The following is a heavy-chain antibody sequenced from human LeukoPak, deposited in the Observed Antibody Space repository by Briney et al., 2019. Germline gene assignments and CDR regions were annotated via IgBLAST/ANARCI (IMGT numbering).Heavy chain of an antibody. Sequence: GASVKVSCKTSGYRFTAYPLHWVRQATGQGLEWLGWMNPHSGETNNAQKFQGRVTMTRDTSISVAYMQLSSLRSDDTAVYYCARGMDAEAFQNWGQGTLVTVSS. CDR3: ARGMDAEAFQN. CDR1: GYRFTAYP. D-gene: IGHD2-2*03. V-gene: IGHV1-2*02. J-gene: IGHJ1*01. CDR2: MNPHSGET.